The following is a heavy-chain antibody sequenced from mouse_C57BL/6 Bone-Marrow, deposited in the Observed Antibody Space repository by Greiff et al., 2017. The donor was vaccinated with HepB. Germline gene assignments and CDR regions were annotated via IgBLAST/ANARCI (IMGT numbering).Heavy chain of an antibody. CDR2: ISSGSSTI. J-gene: IGHJ2*01. CDR3: ARECYYFDY. V-gene: IGHV5-17*01. Sequence: DVMLVESGGGLVKPGGSLKLSCAASGFTFSDYGMHWVRQAPGKRLEWVAYISSGSSTIYYADTVKGRFTISRDNAKNTLFLQMTSLRSEDTAMYYCARECYYFDYWGQGTTLTVSS. CDR1: GFTFSDYG.